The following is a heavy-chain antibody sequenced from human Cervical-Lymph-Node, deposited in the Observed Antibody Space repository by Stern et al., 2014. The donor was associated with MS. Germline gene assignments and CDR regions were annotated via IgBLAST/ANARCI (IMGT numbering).Heavy chain of an antibody. Sequence: QLQLQESGPGLVKPSETLSLTCAVSGDSISSYTHYWAWIRQPPGKGLEWIGSVYYSGATYYKPSLKSPVTLSVDTSKNHFSLGLNSVTAADTAVYYCAKHACTGAACPFDLWGQGTLVTVSS. V-gene: IGHV4-39*01. D-gene: IGHD2-8*02. CDR1: GDSISSYTHY. CDR2: VYYSGAT. J-gene: IGHJ4*02. CDR3: AKHACTGAACPFDL.